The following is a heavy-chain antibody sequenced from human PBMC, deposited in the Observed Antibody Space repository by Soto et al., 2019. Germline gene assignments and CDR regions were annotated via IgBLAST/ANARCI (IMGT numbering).Heavy chain of an antibody. J-gene: IGHJ6*02. CDR1: GGTFSSYA. CDR2: IIPIFGTA. Sequence: QVQLVQSGAEVKKTGSSVKVSCKASGGTFSSYAISWVRQAPGQGLEWMGGIIPIFGTANYAQKFQGRVTISASEYTSTAYMELSSLESEVRAVYYCATESRLGFYYVMDFWGPGTPVT. V-gene: IGHV1-69*01. CDR3: ATESRLGFYYVMDF.